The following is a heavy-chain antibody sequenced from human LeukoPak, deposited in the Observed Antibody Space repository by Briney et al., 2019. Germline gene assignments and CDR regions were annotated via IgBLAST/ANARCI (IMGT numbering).Heavy chain of an antibody. V-gene: IGHV4-30-4*01. Sequence: SETLSLTCTVSGGSISSGDYYWSRIRQPPWKGLEWIGYISSSGRTYYRPSLKSRITVSMYTSKNQFSLKVSSVTAADTAVFYCARGQYGSGIVYWGQGTLVTVSS. CDR2: ISSSGRT. J-gene: IGHJ4*02. CDR1: GGSISSGDYY. D-gene: IGHD3-10*01. CDR3: ARGQYGSGIVY.